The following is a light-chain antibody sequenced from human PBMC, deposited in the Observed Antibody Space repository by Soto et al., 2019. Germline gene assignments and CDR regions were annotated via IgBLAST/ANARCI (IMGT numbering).Light chain of an antibody. CDR1: QSLLRRSGYYY. V-gene: IGKV2-28*01. J-gene: IGKJ1*01. CDR3: MQALQTPRT. CDR2: LGS. Sequence: DIVMTQSPLSLPVTPGEPASISCRSSQSLLRRSGYYYLNWYQQKPGQSPQLLISLGSNRASGVPDRFSGSGSGTDYILKIIRVEAEDVGVYYCMQALQTPRTFGQGTKVEIK.